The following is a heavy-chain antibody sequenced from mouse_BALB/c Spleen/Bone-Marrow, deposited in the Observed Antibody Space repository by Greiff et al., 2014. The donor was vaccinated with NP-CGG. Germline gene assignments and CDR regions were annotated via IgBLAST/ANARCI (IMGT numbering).Heavy chain of an antibody. D-gene: IGHD2-4*01. V-gene: IGHV1-69*01. J-gene: IGHJ4*01. Sequence: QVRLQQSGAELVMPGASVKMSCKASGYTFTDKWMHWVKQRPGQGLEWIGAIDTSDSYINYNQKFKGKASLTVDASSSTAYMHLSSLTSDDSAVYYCARGGHDFSLDYWGQGTSVIVSS. CDR2: IDTSDSYI. CDR3: ARGGHDFSLDY. CDR1: GYTFTDKW.